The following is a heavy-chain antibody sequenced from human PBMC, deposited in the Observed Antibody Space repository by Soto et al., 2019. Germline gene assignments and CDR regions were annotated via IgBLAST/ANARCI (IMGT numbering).Heavy chain of an antibody. CDR1: GFTFSGFA. CDR2: LTGSGDST. J-gene: IGHJ4*02. V-gene: IGHV3-23*01. CDR3: AKGTAVTTGDMAY. Sequence: EVQLLESGGGLVQPGGSLRLSCAASGFTFSGFAMTWVRQAPGKGLEWVSSLTGSGDSTYYADSVKGRFTISRDNSKNTLYLQMNSVRAADTALYYCAKGTAVTTGDMAYWGQGTLVTVSS. D-gene: IGHD4-17*01.